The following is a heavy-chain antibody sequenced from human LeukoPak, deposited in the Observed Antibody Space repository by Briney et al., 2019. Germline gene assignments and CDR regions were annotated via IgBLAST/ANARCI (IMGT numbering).Heavy chain of an antibody. D-gene: IGHD6-19*01. CDR1: GFTFSSYS. CDR2: ISSSSSYI. V-gene: IGHV3-21*01. Sequence: GGSLRLSCAASGFTFSSYSMNWVRQAPGKGLEWVSSISSSSSYIYYADSVKGRFTISRDNAKNSLYLQMNSLRAEDTAVYYCARVRRSGWLTSPFDYWGQGTLVTVSS. CDR3: ARVRRSGWLTSPFDY. J-gene: IGHJ4*02.